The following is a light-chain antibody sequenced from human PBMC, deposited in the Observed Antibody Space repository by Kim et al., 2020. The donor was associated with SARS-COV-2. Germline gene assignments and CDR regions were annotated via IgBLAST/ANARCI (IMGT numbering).Light chain of an antibody. CDR1: SSDVGGYNY. CDR3: SSYTSSSTSYV. CDR2: DVS. J-gene: IGLJ1*01. Sequence: QSITISCTGTSSDVGGYNYVSWYQQHPGKAPKLMIYDVSNRPSGVSNRFSGSKSGNTASLTISGLQAEDEADYYCSSYTSSSTSYVFGTGTKVT. V-gene: IGLV2-14*03.